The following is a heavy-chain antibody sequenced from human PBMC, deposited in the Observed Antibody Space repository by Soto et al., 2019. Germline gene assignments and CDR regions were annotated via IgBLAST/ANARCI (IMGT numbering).Heavy chain of an antibody. Sequence: QVQLVQSGAGVRKPGSSVKVSCKASGGTFSRHAISWVRQAPGQGLEWMGGIIPIFGTANHAQKFQGRVTSIADESTSTAYMELSSLRSEDTAIYYCARGWGYDSSDYYYAYWGQGPLVIVSS. CDR3: ARGWGYDSSDYYYAY. J-gene: IGHJ4*02. CDR2: IIPIFGTA. CDR1: GGTFSRHA. V-gene: IGHV1-69*01. D-gene: IGHD3-22*01.